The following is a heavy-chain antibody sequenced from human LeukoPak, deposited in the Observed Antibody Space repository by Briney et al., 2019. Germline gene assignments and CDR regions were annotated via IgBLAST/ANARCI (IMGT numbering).Heavy chain of an antibody. J-gene: IGHJ5*02. CDR1: GFSFSSYC. CDR3: AGGDYFGSGSARRHWFDP. CDR2: IMQDGREK. D-gene: IGHD3-10*01. V-gene: IGHV3-7*04. Sequence: GGSLRLSCPASGFSFSSYCMNWVRPAPGKGLEWVASIMQDGREKYYVDSVKGRFTISRDNAQDSLYLQMDSLTAEDTAVYYCAGGDYFGSGSARRHWFDPWGQGTLVTVSS.